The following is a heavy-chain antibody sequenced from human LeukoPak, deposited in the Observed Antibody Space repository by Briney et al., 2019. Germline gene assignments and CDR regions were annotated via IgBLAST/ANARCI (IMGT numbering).Heavy chain of an antibody. D-gene: IGHD6-13*01. Sequence: QPGGSLRLSCAASGFPFSSYAMHWVRQAPGKGLEWVAVISYDGSNKYYADSVKGRFTISRDNSKNTLYLQMNSLRAEDTAVYYCAKGWQLVDYWGQGTLVTVSS. CDR2: ISYDGSNK. V-gene: IGHV3-30*18. CDR1: GFPFSSYA. J-gene: IGHJ4*02. CDR3: AKGWQLVDY.